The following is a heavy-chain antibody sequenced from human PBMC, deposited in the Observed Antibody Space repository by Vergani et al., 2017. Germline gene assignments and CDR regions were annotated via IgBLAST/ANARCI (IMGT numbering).Heavy chain of an antibody. J-gene: IGHJ4*02. Sequence: QVQLQESGPGLVKPSETLSLTCTVSGGSISSYYWSWIRQPPGKGLEWIGDIYTSGSTNYNPSLKSRVTISVDTSKNQFSLNLSSVTAADTAVYYCARSTSGWYAPLDYWGQGTLVTVSS. CDR1: GGSISSYY. V-gene: IGHV4-4*09. D-gene: IGHD6-19*01. CDR3: ARSTSGWYAPLDY. CDR2: IYTSGST.